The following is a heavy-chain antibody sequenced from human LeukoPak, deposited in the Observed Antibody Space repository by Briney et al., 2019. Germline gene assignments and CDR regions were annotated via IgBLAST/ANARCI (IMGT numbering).Heavy chain of an antibody. V-gene: IGHV1-8*01. CDR1: GYTFTSYD. D-gene: IGHD6-13*01. CDR3: ARVGYSGSWFAFSLVDY. J-gene: IGHJ4*02. Sequence: ASVKVSCKASGYTFTSYDINWVRQATGQGLEWMGWMNPNSGNTGYAQKFQGRVTMTRNTSISTAYMELSSLRSEDTAVYYCARVGYSGSWFAFSLVDYWGQGTLVTVSS. CDR2: MNPNSGNT.